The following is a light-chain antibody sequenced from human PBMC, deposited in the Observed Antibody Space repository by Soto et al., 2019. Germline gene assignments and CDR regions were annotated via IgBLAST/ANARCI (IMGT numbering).Light chain of an antibody. CDR3: CSYTSSSTLYV. Sequence: QSALTQPASVSGSPGQSITISCTGTSSDVGGYNYVSWYQQPPGNAPKLMIYEVSNRPSGVSNRFSGSKSGTTASLTISGLQAEDEADYYCCSYTSSSTLYVFGSGTKLTVL. V-gene: IGLV2-14*01. CDR1: SSDVGGYNY. J-gene: IGLJ1*01. CDR2: EVS.